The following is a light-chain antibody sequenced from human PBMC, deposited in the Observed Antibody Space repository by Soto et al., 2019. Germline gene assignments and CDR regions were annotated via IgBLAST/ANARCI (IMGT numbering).Light chain of an antibody. CDR2: STN. J-gene: IGLJ2*01. V-gene: IGLV8-61*01. CDR1: SGSVSTSYY. CDR3: VLYMGSGISV. Sequence: QAVVTQEPSFSVSPGRTVTLTCGLSSGSVSTSYYPSWYQQTPCQAPRTLIYSTNTRSSGVPDRFSGSILGNKAALTITGAQADDESDYYCVLYMGSGISVFGGGTKLTVL.